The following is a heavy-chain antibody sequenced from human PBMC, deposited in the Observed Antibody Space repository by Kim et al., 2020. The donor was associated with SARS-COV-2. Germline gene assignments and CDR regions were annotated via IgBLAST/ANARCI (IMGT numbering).Heavy chain of an antibody. V-gene: IGHV3-74*01. CDR2: INSDGSRT. CDR1: GFTFSTYW. J-gene: IGHJ6*03. Sequence: GGSLRLSCAASGFTFSTYWMYWVRQAPGKGLMMVSRINSDGSRTNYADSVNGLFTISRNNSKNTLYLQMNSLRAEDTAVYYCARPSSTSCPCYYMDVWGKGPAVPVSS. CDR3: ARPSSTSCPCYYMDV. D-gene: IGHD2-2*01.